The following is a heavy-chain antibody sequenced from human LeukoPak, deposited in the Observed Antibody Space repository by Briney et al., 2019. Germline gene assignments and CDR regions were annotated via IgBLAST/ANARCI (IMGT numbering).Heavy chain of an antibody. CDR2: IYYSGST. Sequence: PSETLSLTCTISGGSISSYYWSWIRQSPGKGPEWIGYIYYSGSTNYNPSLKSRVTISVDTSKNQFSLKLSSVTAADTAVYYCARYDWNSAWFDPWGQGTLVTVSS. CDR3: ARYDWNSAWFDP. CDR1: GGSISSYY. V-gene: IGHV4-59*08. J-gene: IGHJ5*01. D-gene: IGHD1-7*01.